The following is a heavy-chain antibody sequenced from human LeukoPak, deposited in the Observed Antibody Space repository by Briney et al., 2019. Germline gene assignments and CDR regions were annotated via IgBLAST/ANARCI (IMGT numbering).Heavy chain of an antibody. Sequence: PSETLSLTCSVSGGSISGYYWTWVRQPPGKGLEWIGQIHYSGRADYNPSLKSRITMSVDTSRNQISLKLSFVTAADTAIYYCVRFGVNYDMDVWGQGTTVTVFS. CDR1: GGSISGYY. V-gene: IGHV4-59*01. D-gene: IGHD3-16*01. J-gene: IGHJ6*02. CDR3: VRFGVNYDMDV. CDR2: IHYSGRA.